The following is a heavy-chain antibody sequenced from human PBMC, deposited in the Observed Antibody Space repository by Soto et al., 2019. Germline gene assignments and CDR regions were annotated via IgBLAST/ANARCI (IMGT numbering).Heavy chain of an antibody. Sequence: PGGSLRLSCAASGFTFTRYGMHWVRQAPGNGLEWVAAISSDGTSKYYADSVKGRFAISRDNSKNTLYLQMNSLRAEDTAVYYCGKVSEWLLVKPIDYWGQGTLVTVSS. CDR3: GKVSEWLLVKPIDY. D-gene: IGHD3-3*01. CDR1: GFTFTRYG. J-gene: IGHJ4*02. CDR2: ISSDGTSK. V-gene: IGHV3-30*18.